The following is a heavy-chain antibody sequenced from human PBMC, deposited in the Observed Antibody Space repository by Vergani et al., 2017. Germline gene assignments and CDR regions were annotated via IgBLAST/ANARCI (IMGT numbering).Heavy chain of an antibody. CDR1: GFTFSSYS. D-gene: IGHD6-13*01. CDR3: AREEGAAAGTFDP. CDR2: ISSSSSTI. J-gene: IGHJ5*02. Sequence: EVQLVESGGGVVQPGGSLRLSCAASGFTFSSYSMNWVRQAPGKGLEWVSYISSSSSTIYYADSVKGRFTISRDNAKNSLYLQMNSLRAEDTAVYYCAREEGAAAGTFDPWGQGTLVTVSS. V-gene: IGHV3-48*01.